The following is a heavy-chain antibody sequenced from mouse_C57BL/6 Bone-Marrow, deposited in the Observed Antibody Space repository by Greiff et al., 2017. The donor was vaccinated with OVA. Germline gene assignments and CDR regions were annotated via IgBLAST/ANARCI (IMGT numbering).Heavy chain of an antibody. CDR1: GFNIKDYY. V-gene: IGHV14-2*01. CDR3: ARYPFLTGKGFAY. J-gene: IGHJ3*01. Sequence: EVKLMESGAELVKPGASVKLSCTASGFNIKDYYMHWVKQRTEQGLEWIGRIDPEDGETKYDPKFQGKATITADTSSNTAYLQLSSLTSEDTAVYYCARYPFLTGKGFAYWGQGTLVTVSA. CDR2: IDPEDGET. D-gene: IGHD4-1*01.